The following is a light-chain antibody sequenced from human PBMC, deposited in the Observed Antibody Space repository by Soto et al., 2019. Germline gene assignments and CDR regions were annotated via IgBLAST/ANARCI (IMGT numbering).Light chain of an antibody. CDR1: QSISTW. CDR3: QQYNIYSPYT. CDR2: DAS. J-gene: IGKJ2*01. V-gene: IGKV1-5*01. Sequence: DIQMTQSPSTLSASVGDRVTITCRASQSISTWMAWYQQKPGKAPKLLIYDASSLEGGVPSRFSGSGSGTEFTLTISSLQPDDFATYYCQQYNIYSPYTFGQGTNLEIK.